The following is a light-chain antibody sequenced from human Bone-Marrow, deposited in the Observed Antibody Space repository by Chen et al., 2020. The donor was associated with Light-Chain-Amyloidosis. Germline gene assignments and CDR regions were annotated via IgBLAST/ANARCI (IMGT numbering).Light chain of an antibody. Sequence: QSALTQPASVSGSPGQSITIPCSGTSSDVGGYIFVSWYQQHPGEAPKLIIYYVSNRPAGVSNRFSASKSGNTASLTISGLQAEDEADYYCSSYTRSSTWVFGGGTKVTVL. V-gene: IGLV2-14*03. CDR3: SSYTRSSTWV. J-gene: IGLJ3*02. CDR1: SSDVGGYIF. CDR2: YVS.